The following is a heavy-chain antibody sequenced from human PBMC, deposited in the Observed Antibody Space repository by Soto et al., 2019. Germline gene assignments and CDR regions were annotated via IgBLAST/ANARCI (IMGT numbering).Heavy chain of an antibody. D-gene: IGHD3-3*01. CDR3: ARAHDYDFWCGFLFYGMDG. CDR1: RFTFSNYA. V-gene: IGHV3-23*01. CDR2: ISRTGGST. Sequence: EVQLLESGGGLVQPGGSLRLSCAASRFTFSNYAMSWVRQAPGKGLEWVSGISRTGGSTYYADSVKGRFTISRDNSKNTLDLQMSSLRAEDTAIYYYARAHDYDFWCGFLFYGMDGWGQGTTVTVSS. J-gene: IGHJ6*02.